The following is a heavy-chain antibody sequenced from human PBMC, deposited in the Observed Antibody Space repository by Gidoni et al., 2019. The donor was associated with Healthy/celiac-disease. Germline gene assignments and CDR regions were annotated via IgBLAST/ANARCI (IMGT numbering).Heavy chain of an antibody. J-gene: IGHJ5*02. D-gene: IGHD3-10*01. Sequence: QVQLQQWGAGLLKPSETLSLTCAVYGGSFSGYSWSWIRQPPGKGLEWIGEINHSGSTNYNPSLKSRVTISVDTSKNQFSLKLSSVTAADTAVYYCASGVKYYGSGSYSLDPWGQGTLVTVSS. CDR2: INHSGST. CDR1: GGSFSGYS. V-gene: IGHV4-34*01. CDR3: ASGVKYYGSGSYSLDP.